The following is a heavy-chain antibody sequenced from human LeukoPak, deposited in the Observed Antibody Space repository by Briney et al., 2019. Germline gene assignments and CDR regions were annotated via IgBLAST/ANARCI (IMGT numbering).Heavy chain of an antibody. CDR3: AKTTTGYSSGRYPGWPVDY. V-gene: IGHV3-23*01. J-gene: IGHJ4*02. Sequence: GGSLRLSCAVSGFTFSSYAMSWVRQAPGKGLEWVSAISGSGGDTYYADSVKGRFTISRDNSKNTVYLQMNSLSTEDTAVYYCAKTTTGYSSGRYPGWPVDYWGQGTLVTVSS. CDR1: GFTFSSYA. CDR2: ISGSGGDT. D-gene: IGHD6-19*01.